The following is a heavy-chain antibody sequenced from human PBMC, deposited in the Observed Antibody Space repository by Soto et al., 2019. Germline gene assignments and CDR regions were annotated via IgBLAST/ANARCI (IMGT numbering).Heavy chain of an antibody. D-gene: IGHD2-2*01. J-gene: IGHJ5*02. Sequence: GASVKVSCKVSGYTLTELSMHWVRQAPGKGLEWMGGFDPDVGEANYAQKFQGRVTMTADESTSTAYMELSSLRSEDTAVYYCARGYDRNWFDPWGQGTLVTVSS. CDR2: FDPDVGEA. CDR3: ARGYDRNWFDP. CDR1: GYTLTELS. V-gene: IGHV1-24*01.